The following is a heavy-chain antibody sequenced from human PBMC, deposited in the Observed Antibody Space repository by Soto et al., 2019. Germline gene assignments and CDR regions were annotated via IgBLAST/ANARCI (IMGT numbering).Heavy chain of an antibody. CDR3: ASSIAVAGILY. V-gene: IGHV1-3*02. D-gene: IGHD6-19*01. Sequence: ASVKVSCKASGYTFTSYAMHWVRQAPGQRLEWMGWSNAGNGNTKYSQEFQGRVTITRDTSASTAYMELSSLRSEDTAMYYCASSIAVAGILYWGPGTLVTVSS. CDR1: GYTFTSYA. CDR2: SNAGNGNT. J-gene: IGHJ4*02.